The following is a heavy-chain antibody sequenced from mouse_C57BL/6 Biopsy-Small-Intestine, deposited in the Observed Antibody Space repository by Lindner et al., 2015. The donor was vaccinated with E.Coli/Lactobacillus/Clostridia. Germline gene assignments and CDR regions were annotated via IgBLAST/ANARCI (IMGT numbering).Heavy chain of an antibody. CDR3: ARHYDYEGFLDY. D-gene: IGHD2-4*01. Sequence: VQLQESGPELVKPGASVKISCKASGYAFSSSWMNWVKQRPGKGLEWIGRIYPGDGDTNYNGKFKGKATLTADKSSSTAYMQLSSLTSEDSAVYFCARHYDYEGFLDYWGQGTTLTVSS. CDR1: GYAFSSSW. CDR2: IYPGDGDT. V-gene: IGHV1-82*01. J-gene: IGHJ2*01.